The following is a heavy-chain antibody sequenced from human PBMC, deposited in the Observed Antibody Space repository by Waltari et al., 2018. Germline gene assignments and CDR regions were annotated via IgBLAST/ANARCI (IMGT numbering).Heavy chain of an antibody. CDR1: GGSISSGGYY. CDR2: IYYSGST. V-gene: IGHV4-31*03. CDR3: TTDKEWFSPRTWGMDV. Sequence: QVQLQESGPGLVKPSQTLSLTCTVSGGSISSGGYYWSWIRQHPGKGLEWIGYIYYSGSTYYNPSLKSRVTISVDTSKNQFSLKLSSVTAADTAVYYCTTDKEWFSPRTWGMDVWGQGTTVTVSS. D-gene: IGHD3-3*01. J-gene: IGHJ6*02.